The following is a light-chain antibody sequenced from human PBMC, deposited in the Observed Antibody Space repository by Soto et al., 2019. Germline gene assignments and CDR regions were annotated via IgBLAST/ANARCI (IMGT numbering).Light chain of an antibody. CDR2: DAS. CDR1: QSISHF. V-gene: IGKV1-5*01. Sequence: DIQMTQCPSTRSASVGDRVTVTCLASQSISHFLAWYQQKPGKVPKLLIYDASNLGSGVPSRFSGSGSGTDFTLTISGLQPDDFTAYYCQQYTSYSRAFGQGTKVDI. J-gene: IGKJ1*01. CDR3: QQYTSYSRA.